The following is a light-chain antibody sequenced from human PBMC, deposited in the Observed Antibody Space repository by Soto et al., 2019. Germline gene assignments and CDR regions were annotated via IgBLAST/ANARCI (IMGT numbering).Light chain of an antibody. V-gene: IGKV3-20*01. CDR2: ATS. J-gene: IGKJ1*01. CDR1: QSVSSNY. CDR3: QQYSSSWT. Sequence: PRQRSSFSCRASQSVSSNYLAWYQQMPGQAPRLLIYATSTRATGIPGRFSGSGSGTDFTLTISRLEPEDFAVYYCQQYSSSWTFGQGTKVDIK.